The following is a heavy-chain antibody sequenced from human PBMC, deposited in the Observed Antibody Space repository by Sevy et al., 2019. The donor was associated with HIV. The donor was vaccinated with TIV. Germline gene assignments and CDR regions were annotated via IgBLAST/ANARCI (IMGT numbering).Heavy chain of an antibody. V-gene: IGHV1-18*01. CDR2: ISGYNGNT. Sequence: ASVKVSCKASGYTFTSYGISWVRQAPGQGLEWMGWISGYNGNTIYAQKFQDRVTMTTDTSTSTAHMDLRSLTSDDTAVYYCARASSSYDVFDYWGQGSLVTVSS. D-gene: IGHD3-16*01. CDR3: ARASSSYDVFDY. J-gene: IGHJ4*02. CDR1: GYTFTSYG.